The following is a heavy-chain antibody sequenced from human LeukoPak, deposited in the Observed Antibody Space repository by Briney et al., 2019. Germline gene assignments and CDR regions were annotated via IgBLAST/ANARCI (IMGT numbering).Heavy chain of an antibody. CDR3: AKGLAYCGGDCYSYYFDY. Sequence: GGSLRLSCTASKFTFSSYSMNWVRQAPGKGLEWVAVISYDGSNKYYADSVKGRFTISRDNSKNTLYLQMNSLRAEDTAVYYCAKGLAYCGGDCYSYYFDYWGQGTLVTVSS. D-gene: IGHD2-21*02. J-gene: IGHJ4*02. V-gene: IGHV3-30*18. CDR2: ISYDGSNK. CDR1: KFTFSSYS.